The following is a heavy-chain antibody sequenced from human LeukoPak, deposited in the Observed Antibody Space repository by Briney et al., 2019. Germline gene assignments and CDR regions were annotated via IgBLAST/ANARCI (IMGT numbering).Heavy chain of an antibody. J-gene: IGHJ6*03. CDR2: INHSGST. CDR3: ARDSKLLWQRDFYYYMDV. Sequence: TLETLSLTCAVYGGSFSGYYWSWIRQPPGKGLEWIGEINHSGSTNYNPSLKSRVTISVDTSKNQFSLKLSSVTAADTAVYYCARDSKLLWQRDFYYYMDVWGKGTTVTISS. D-gene: IGHD3-10*01. V-gene: IGHV4-34*01. CDR1: GGSFSGYY.